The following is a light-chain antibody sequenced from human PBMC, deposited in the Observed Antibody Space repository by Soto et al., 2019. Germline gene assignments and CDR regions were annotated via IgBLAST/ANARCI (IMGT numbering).Light chain of an antibody. CDR2: SNN. J-gene: IGLJ2*01. Sequence: QSVLTQPPSASGTPGQRVTISCSGSSSNIGSNTVNWYQQLPGTAPTLLIYSNNQRPSGVPDRFSGSKSGTSASLAISGLQSDDEADYYCAAWDDSLNGVVVGGGTKVTVL. CDR3: AAWDDSLNGVV. CDR1: SSNIGSNT. V-gene: IGLV1-44*01.